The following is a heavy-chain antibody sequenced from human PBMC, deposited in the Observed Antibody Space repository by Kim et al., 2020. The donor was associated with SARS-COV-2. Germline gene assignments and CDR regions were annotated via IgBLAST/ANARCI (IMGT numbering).Heavy chain of an antibody. D-gene: IGHD3-22*01. CDR3: AAGGHYYDSSGYSC. Sequence: SVKVSCKASGGTFSSYTISWVRQAPGQGLEWMGRIIPILGIANYAQKFQGRVTITADKSTSTAYMELSSLRSEDTAVYYCAAGGHYYDSSGYSCWGQGTLVTVSS. CDR2: IIPILGIA. J-gene: IGHJ4*02. CDR1: GGTFSSYT. V-gene: IGHV1-69*02.